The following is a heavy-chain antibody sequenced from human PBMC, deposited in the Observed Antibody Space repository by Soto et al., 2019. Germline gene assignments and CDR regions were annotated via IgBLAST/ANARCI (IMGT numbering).Heavy chain of an antibody. CDR2: IYSGGST. CDR3: ARTRPQYYDILTGPFDY. D-gene: IGHD3-9*01. J-gene: IGHJ4*02. Sequence: GSLRLSCAASGFTVSSNYMSWVRQAPGKGLEWVSVIYSGGSTYYADSVKGRFTISRDNSKNTLYLQMNSLRAEDTAVYYCARTRPQYYDILTGPFDYWGQGTLVTVSS. V-gene: IGHV3-53*01. CDR1: GFTVSSNY.